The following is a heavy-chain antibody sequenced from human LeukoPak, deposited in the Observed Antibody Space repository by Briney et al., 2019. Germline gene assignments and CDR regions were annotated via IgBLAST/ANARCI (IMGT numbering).Heavy chain of an antibody. Sequence: SETLSLTCTVSGYSISSGNFWGWIRQPPGKGLEWIGRIYTSGSTNYNPSLKSRVTMSVDTSKNQYSLKLSSVTAADTAVYYCARAPIYGSGSYKGNWFDPWGQGTLVTVSS. CDR1: GYSISSGNF. V-gene: IGHV4-38-2*02. J-gene: IGHJ5*02. D-gene: IGHD3-10*01. CDR3: ARAPIYGSGSYKGNWFDP. CDR2: IYTSGST.